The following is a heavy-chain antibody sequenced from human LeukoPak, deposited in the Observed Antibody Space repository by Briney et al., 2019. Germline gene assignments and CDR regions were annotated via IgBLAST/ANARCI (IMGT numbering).Heavy chain of an antibody. D-gene: IGHD1-1*01. CDR2: ISSSGGTI. CDR3: ARVGTSSNYYYYMDV. V-gene: IGHV3-48*04. Sequence: GGSLRLSCAASGFTFSSYTMNWVRQAPGKGLEWVSYISSSGGTIYYADSVKGRFTISGDNAKNSLYLQMNSPRAEDTAVYYCARVGTSSNYYYYMDVWGKGTTVTVSS. J-gene: IGHJ6*03. CDR1: GFTFSSYT.